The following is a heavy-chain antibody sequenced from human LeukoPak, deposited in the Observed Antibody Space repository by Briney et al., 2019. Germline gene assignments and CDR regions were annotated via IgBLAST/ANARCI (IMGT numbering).Heavy chain of an antibody. J-gene: IGHJ4*02. V-gene: IGHV3-48*04. CDR2: ISSSSSTI. D-gene: IGHD3-10*01. CDR1: GFTFSSYS. CDR3: VRDFGGSRDY. Sequence: GGSLRLSCAASGFTFSSYSMNWVRQAPGKGLEWVSYISSSSSTIYYADSVKGRFTISRDNAKNTLYLQMDSLRAEDTAVYYCVRDFGGSRDYWGQGTLVIVSS.